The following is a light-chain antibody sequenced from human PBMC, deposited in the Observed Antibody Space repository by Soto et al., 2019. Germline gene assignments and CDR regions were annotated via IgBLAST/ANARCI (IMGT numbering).Light chain of an antibody. J-gene: IGKJ5*01. V-gene: IGKV3-15*01. Sequence: EIVMTQSPATLSVSPGERCTLSCRASQSVSSNLAWYQQKPGQAPRLLIYGASTRATGIPARFSGSGSGTEFTLTISSLQSEDFAVYYCQQYNNWPITFGQGTRLEIK. CDR2: GAS. CDR1: QSVSSN. CDR3: QQYNNWPIT.